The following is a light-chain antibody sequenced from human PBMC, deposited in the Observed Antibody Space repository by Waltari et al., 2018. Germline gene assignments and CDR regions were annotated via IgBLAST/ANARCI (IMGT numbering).Light chain of an antibody. CDR2: NGF. CDR1: QSLNRA. CDR3: QHYVSLPAT. Sequence: IVLTQSPGTLSMSPGEVVTLSCRASQSLNRALAWYQQKPGQAPRLLIYNGFNRATDIPDRFSGSGSGTEFSLTISRLEPEDFAVYYCQHYVSLPATFGQGTRVEIK. V-gene: IGKV3-20*01. J-gene: IGKJ1*01.